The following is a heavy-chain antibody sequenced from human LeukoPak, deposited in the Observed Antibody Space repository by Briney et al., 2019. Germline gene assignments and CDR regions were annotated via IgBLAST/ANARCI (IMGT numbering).Heavy chain of an antibody. Sequence: GGSLRLSCAASGFTFSSYSMNWVRRAPGKGLEWVSSISSSSIYIYYADSVKGRFTISRDNAKKSLYLQMNSLRAEDTAVYYCARDILGSQTPFDYWGQGTLVTVSS. CDR2: ISSSSIYI. D-gene: IGHD1-26*01. J-gene: IGHJ4*02. CDR1: GFTFSSYS. V-gene: IGHV3-21*01. CDR3: ARDILGSQTPFDY.